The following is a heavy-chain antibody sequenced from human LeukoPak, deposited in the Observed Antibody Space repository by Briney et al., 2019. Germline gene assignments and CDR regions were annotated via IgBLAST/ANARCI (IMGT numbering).Heavy chain of an antibody. CDR2: INHSGST. D-gene: IGHD3-3*01. CDR1: GGSFSGYY. V-gene: IGHV4-34*01. CDR3: ARGPRTGYTIFGVVITSGDNWFDP. Sequence: SETLSLTCAVYGGSFSGYYWSWIRQPPGKGLEWIGEINHSGSTNYNPSLESRVTISVDTSKNQFSLKLSSVTAADTAVYYCARGPRTGYTIFGVVITSGDNWFDPWGQGTLVTVSS. J-gene: IGHJ5*02.